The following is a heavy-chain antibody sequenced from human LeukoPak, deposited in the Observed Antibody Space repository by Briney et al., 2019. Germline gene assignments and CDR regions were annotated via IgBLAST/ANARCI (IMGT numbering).Heavy chain of an antibody. CDR2: IRYDGSNK. CDR3: ASFLYYGSGSYYNDDFDY. Sequence: GGSLRLSCAASGFTFSSYGMHWVRQAPGKGLEWVAFIRYDGSNKYYADSVKGRFTISRDNSKNTLYLQMNSLRAEDTAVYYCASFLYYGSGSYYNDDFDYWGQGTLVTVSS. V-gene: IGHV3-30*02. CDR1: GFTFSSYG. D-gene: IGHD3-10*01. J-gene: IGHJ4*02.